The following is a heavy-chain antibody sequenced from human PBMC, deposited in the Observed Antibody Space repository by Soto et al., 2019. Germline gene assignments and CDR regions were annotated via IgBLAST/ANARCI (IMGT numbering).Heavy chain of an antibody. J-gene: IGHJ4*02. CDR3: AAPSPDHHDRSGFWGYFDY. CDR2: IAVGSGDT. CDR1: GFTFTSSA. V-gene: IGHV1-58*01. D-gene: IGHD3-22*01. Sequence: GASVKVSCKASGFTFTSSAVQWLRQARGQRLEWIGWIAVGSGDTRYAQKFQERVTIIWDVSTSTSYMELSSLRSDDTAVYYCAAPSPDHHDRSGFWGYFDYWGQGALVTVSS.